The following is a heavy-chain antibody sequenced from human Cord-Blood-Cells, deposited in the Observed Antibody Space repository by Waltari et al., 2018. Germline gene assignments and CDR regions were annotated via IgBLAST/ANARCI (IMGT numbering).Heavy chain of an antibody. CDR2: IDYSGGT. D-gene: IGHD6-19*01. J-gene: IGHJ4*02. V-gene: IGHV4-59*11. CDR1: GGSISSHY. CDR3: ARGSIAGAGTGFDY. Sequence: QVQLQESGPGLAKPSETLSLTCTVSGGSISSHYWSWIRQPPGTGLEWIGYIDYSGGTNCNPALESRVTISVDTSKNQFSLKLSTVTAGDTAVYYCARGSIAGAGTGFDYWGQGTLVTVSS.